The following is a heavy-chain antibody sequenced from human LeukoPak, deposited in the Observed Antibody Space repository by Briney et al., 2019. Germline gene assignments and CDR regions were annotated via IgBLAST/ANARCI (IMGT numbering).Heavy chain of an antibody. Sequence: PSGTLSLTCTVSGGSISSYYWSWIRQPPGKGLEWIGYIYYSGNINYNPSLKSRVTISVDTSKNQFSLKLSSVTAADTAAYYCARGFDYRSSWFDPWGQGTLVTVSS. CDR3: ARGFDYRSSWFDP. CDR2: IYYSGNI. J-gene: IGHJ5*02. CDR1: GGSISSYY. D-gene: IGHD3-10*01. V-gene: IGHV4-59*01.